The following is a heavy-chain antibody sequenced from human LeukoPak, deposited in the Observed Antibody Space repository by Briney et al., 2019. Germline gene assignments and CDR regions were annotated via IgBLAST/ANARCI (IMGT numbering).Heavy chain of an antibody. CDR2: IYTSGST. V-gene: IGHV4-4*07. CDR3: SRGMATILGDPYYFDY. D-gene: IGHD5-24*01. Sequence: SETLSLTCTVSGGSISSYYWSWIRQPAGKGLEWIGRIYTSGSTNYNPSLKSQVTMSVDTSKNQFSLKLSSVTAADTAVYYCSRGMATILGDPYYFDYWGQGTLVTVSS. CDR1: GGSISSYY. J-gene: IGHJ4*02.